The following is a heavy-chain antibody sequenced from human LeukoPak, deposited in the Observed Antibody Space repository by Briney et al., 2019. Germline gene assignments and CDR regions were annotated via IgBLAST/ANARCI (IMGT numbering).Heavy chain of an antibody. V-gene: IGHV4-30-4*08. D-gene: IGHD2-2*01. Sequence: PSQTLSLTCTVSGGSISSGDYYWSWIRQPPGKGLEWIGYIYYSGSTYYNPSLKSRVTISVDTSKNQFSLKLSSVTAADTAVYYCARFDCSSTSCYFDYWGQGTLVTVSS. CDR3: ARFDCSSTSCYFDY. CDR1: GGSISSGDYY. CDR2: IYYSGST. J-gene: IGHJ4*02.